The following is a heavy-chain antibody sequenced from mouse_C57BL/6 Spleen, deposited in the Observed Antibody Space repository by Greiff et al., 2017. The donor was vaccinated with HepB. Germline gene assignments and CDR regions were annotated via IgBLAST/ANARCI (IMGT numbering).Heavy chain of an antibody. D-gene: IGHD1-1*01. V-gene: IGHV5-17*01. Sequence: EVKLVESGGGLVKPGGSLKLSCAASGFTFSDYGMHWVRQAPEKGLEWVAYISSGSSTIYYADTVKGRFTISRDNAKNTLFLQMTSLRSEDTAMYYCATLYGSNYAMDYWGQGTSVTVSS. CDR2: ISSGSSTI. CDR1: GFTFSDYG. J-gene: IGHJ4*01. CDR3: ATLYGSNYAMDY.